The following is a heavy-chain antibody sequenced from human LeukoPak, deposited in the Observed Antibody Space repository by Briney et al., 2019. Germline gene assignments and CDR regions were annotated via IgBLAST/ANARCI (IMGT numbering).Heavy chain of an antibody. Sequence: GRSLRLSCAASGFTFDDYAMHWVRQAPGKGLEWVSGISWNSGSIGYADSVKGRFTISRDNAKNSLYLQMNSLRAEDTALYYCAKEALGTAFDYWGQGTLDTVSS. V-gene: IGHV3-9*01. CDR3: AKEALGTAFDY. CDR1: GFTFDDYA. D-gene: IGHD7-27*01. J-gene: IGHJ4*02. CDR2: ISWNSGSI.